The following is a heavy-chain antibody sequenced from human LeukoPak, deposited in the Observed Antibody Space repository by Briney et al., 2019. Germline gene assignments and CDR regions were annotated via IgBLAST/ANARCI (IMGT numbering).Heavy chain of an antibody. CDR3: AKECGRDYDDRAFDI. V-gene: IGHV3-23*01. D-gene: IGHD3-22*01. J-gene: IGHJ3*02. Sequence: GGSLRLSCAASGFAFASYAMNWVRQSPERGLEWVSAISGTGGSTSYADSLKGRFTISRDNSKNTLYLQMGSLTAEDTAVYYCAKECGRDYDDRAFDIWGQGTMVTVSS. CDR1: GFAFASYA. CDR2: ISGTGGST.